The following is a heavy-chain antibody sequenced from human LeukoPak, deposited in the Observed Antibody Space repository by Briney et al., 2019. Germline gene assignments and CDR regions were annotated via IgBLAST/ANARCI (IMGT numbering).Heavy chain of an antibody. CDR1: GFTFSSYA. CDR2: INPDGSTT. J-gene: IGHJ4*02. D-gene: IGHD4-17*01. V-gene: IGHV3-74*01. Sequence: GGSLRLSCAASGFTFSSYAMSWVRQAPGKGLVWVARINPDGSTTNYADSVKGRITISRDNAKNTLYLQMHSLRVEDTAVYYCAKDFHGARDYWGQGTLVTVSS. CDR3: AKDFHGARDY.